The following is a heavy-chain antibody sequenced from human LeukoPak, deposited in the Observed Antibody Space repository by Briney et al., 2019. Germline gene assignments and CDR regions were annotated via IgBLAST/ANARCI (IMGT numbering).Heavy chain of an antibody. CDR1: GGSISSYY. Sequence: SETLSLTCIVSGGSISSYYWSWIRQPPGKELEWIGYIYYSGSTNYNSSLKSRVTISVDTSRNQFSLNLTSVTAADTAIYYCAGGCSSSGCYFDSWGQGALVTVSS. J-gene: IGHJ4*02. V-gene: IGHV4-59*01. D-gene: IGHD2-2*01. CDR3: AGGCSSSGCYFDS. CDR2: IYYSGST.